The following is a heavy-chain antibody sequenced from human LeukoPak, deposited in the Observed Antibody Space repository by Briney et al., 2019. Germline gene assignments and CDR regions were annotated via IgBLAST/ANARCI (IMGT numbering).Heavy chain of an antibody. V-gene: IGHV3-11*01. CDR3: ARDLTAAGKGLDY. J-gene: IGHJ4*02. CDR1: GFTFSDYY. D-gene: IGHD6-13*01. Sequence: PGGPLRLSCAASGFTFSDYYMSWIRQTPGKGLEGVSYISSSGSTIYYADSVKGRFTISRDNAKNSLYLQMNSLRAEDTAVYYCARDLTAAGKGLDYWGQGTLVTVSS. CDR2: ISSSGSTI.